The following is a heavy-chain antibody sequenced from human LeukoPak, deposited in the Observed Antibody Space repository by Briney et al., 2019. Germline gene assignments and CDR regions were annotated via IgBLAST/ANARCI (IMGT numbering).Heavy chain of an antibody. J-gene: IGHJ6*02. D-gene: IGHD1-1*01. Sequence: GGSLRLSCAASGFTFSSYGMHWVRQAPGKGLEWVAVISYDGSNKYYADSVKGRFTISRDNSKNTLYLQMNSLRAEDMAVYYCAKTLTIQLERRLGAPNPAHRAYYYGMDVWGQGTTVTVSS. CDR1: GFTFSSYG. CDR3: AKTLTIQLERRLGAPNPAHRAYYYGMDV. V-gene: IGHV3-30*18. CDR2: ISYDGSNK.